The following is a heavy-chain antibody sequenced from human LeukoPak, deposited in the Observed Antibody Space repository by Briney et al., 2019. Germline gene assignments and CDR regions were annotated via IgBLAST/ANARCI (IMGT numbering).Heavy chain of an antibody. CDR2: ISSSSSYI. CDR3: ARALGYCGGDCLRPFDY. J-gene: IGHJ4*02. V-gene: IGHV3-21*01. D-gene: IGHD2-21*02. CDR1: GFTFSSYS. Sequence: GGSLRLSCAASGFTFSSYSMNWVRQAPGKGLEWVSSISSSSSYIYYADSVEGRFTISRDNAKNSLYLQMNSLRAEDTAVYYCARALGYCGGDCLRPFDYWGQGTLVTVSS.